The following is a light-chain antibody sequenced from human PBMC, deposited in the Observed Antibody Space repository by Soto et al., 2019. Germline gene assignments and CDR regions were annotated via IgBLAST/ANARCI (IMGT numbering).Light chain of an antibody. J-gene: IGKJ5*01. V-gene: IGKV3D-20*02. CDR3: QQRSNWPPIT. CDR2: GAS. Sequence: EIVLTKSPCILSLSPGERSTLSCISIQSVSNDFLAWYQQKPGQAPRLLIYGASTRATDVPDRFSGSGSGADFTLTISSLEPEDFAVYYCQQRSNWPPITFGQGTRLEIK. CDR1: QSVSNDF.